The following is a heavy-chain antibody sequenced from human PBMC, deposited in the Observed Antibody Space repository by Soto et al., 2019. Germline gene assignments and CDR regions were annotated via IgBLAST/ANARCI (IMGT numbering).Heavy chain of an antibody. D-gene: IGHD2-2*01. Sequence: GGSLRLSCAASGFTFSSYSMNWVRQAPGKGLEWVSSISDSSTYIYQADPVKGRFTISRDNAKNSLYLQMNSLRAEDTAVYYCSRAVRCSSTSCLVDAFDIWGQGTMVTVSS. CDR3: SRAVRCSSTSCLVDAFDI. CDR1: GFTFSSYS. V-gene: IGHV3-21*01. CDR2: ISDSSTYI. J-gene: IGHJ3*02.